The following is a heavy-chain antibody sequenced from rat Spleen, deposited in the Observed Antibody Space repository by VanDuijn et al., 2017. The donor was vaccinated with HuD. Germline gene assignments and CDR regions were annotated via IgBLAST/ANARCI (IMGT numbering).Heavy chain of an antibody. D-gene: IGHD1-9*01. J-gene: IGHJ4*01. V-gene: IGHV5-29*01. CDR2: ISYDGSST. Sequence: EVQLVESDGGLVQPGRSLKLSCAASGFTFSDYYMAWVRQAPTKGLEWVATISYDGSSTYYRDSVKGRFTISRDNAKSTLYLQMDSLRSEDTATYYCARHKDYGYNYDVMDAWGQGASVTVSS. CDR1: GFTFSDYY. CDR3: ARHKDYGYNYDVMDA.